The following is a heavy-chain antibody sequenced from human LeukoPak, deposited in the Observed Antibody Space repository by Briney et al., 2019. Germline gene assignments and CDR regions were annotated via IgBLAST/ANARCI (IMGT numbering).Heavy chain of an antibody. V-gene: IGHV3-7*01. D-gene: IGHD3-3*01. J-gene: IGHJ3*02. CDR3: ARSRTASGVVIMGAFDI. CDR2: IRKDGAEK. CDR1: GFTFSSHW. Sequence: GGSLRLSCAASGFTFSSHWMRWVRQAPGKGLEWVANIRKDGAEKNYVDSVKGRFTISRDNAKDSLYLEVNSLRAEDTAVYYCARSRTASGVVIMGAFDIWGQGTMVTVSS.